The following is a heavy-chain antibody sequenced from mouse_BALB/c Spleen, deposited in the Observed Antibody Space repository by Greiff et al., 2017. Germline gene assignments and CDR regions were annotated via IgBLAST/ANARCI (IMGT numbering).Heavy chain of an antibody. CDR3: ARKTYGNYWFAY. V-gene: IGHV2-9*02. CDR1: GFSLTSYG. CDR2: IWAGGST. D-gene: IGHD2-1*01. J-gene: IGHJ3*01. Sequence: VKLQESGPGLVAPSQSLSITCTVSGFSLTSYGVHWVRQPPGKGLEWLGVIWAGGSTNYNSALMSRLSISKDNSKSQVFLKMNSLQTDDTAMYYCARKTYGNYWFAYWGQGTLVTVSA.